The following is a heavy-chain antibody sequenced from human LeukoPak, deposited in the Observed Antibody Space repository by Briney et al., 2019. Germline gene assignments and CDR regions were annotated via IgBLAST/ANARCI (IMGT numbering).Heavy chain of an antibody. V-gene: IGHV3-21*01. CDR2: ISSTSIYR. J-gene: IGHJ4*02. Sequence: GGSLRLSCSASGFTFSRYSMNWVRQAPGKGLEWVSSISSTSIYRYYADSVKGRFTISRDNSKNTLYLQMNSLRAEDTAVYYCAKDGGSWNFDYWGQGTLVTVSS. D-gene: IGHD2-15*01. CDR3: AKDGGSWNFDY. CDR1: GFTFSRYS.